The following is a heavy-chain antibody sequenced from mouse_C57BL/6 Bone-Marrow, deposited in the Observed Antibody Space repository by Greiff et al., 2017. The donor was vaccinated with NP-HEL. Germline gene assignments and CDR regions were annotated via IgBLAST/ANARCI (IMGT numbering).Heavy chain of an antibody. CDR2: IDPNGGCT. Sequence: QVQLQQPGAELVKPGASVKLSCKASGYTFTSYWMHWVKQRPGQGLEWIGMIDPNGGCTNYNEKFKSKSTLTVDKSSSTAYMQLSSLTSEDSAVYYCSRIYYSLFCAIAYWGQGTSVTVSS. D-gene: IGHD2-12*01. J-gene: IGHJ4*01. CDR3: SRIYYSLFCAIAY. CDR1: GYTFTSYW. V-gene: IGHV1-64*01.